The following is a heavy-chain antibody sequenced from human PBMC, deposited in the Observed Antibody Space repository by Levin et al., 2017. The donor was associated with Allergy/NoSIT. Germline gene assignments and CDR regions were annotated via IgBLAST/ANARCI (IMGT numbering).Heavy chain of an antibody. J-gene: IGHJ4*02. Sequence: ASVKVSCKASGGTFSSYAISWVRQAPGQGLEWMGGIIPIFGTANYAQKFQGRVTITADESTSTAYMELSSLRSEDTAVYYCASQTVRIAVAGHFDYWGQGTLVTVSS. CDR1: GGTFSSYA. CDR2: IIPIFGTA. D-gene: IGHD6-19*01. CDR3: ASQTVRIAVAGHFDY. V-gene: IGHV1-69*13.